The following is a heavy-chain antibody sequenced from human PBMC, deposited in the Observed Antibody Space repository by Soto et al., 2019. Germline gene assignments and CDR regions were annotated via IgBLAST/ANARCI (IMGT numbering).Heavy chain of an antibody. J-gene: IGHJ5*01. Sequence: SETLSLTCTVSGGSINSGGYSWTWIRQPPGKGLEWIGFIYHTGTTYYNPSLKSRVTISVDRSKNQFSLKLNSVTAADTAVYYFARGVNYYDSSGSSWFDSWGQGALVTVSS. CDR2: IYHTGTT. CDR1: GGSINSGGYS. V-gene: IGHV4-30-2*01. D-gene: IGHD3-22*01. CDR3: ARGVNYYDSSGSSWFDS.